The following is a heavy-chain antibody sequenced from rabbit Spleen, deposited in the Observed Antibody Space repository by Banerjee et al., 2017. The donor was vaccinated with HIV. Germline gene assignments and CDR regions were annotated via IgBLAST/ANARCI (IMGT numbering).Heavy chain of an antibody. D-gene: IGHD4-2*01. J-gene: IGHJ4*01. Sequence: QQQLVESGGGLVKPGASLTLTCKASGFSFSSSYWICWVRQAPGKGLEWIGCIYTGSSGSTYYASWAKGRFTISKTSSTTVTLQMTSLTAADTATYFCARENAGYDGHFNLWGPGTLVTVS. V-gene: IGHV1S45*01. CDR1: GFSFSSSYW. CDR2: IYTGSSGST. CDR3: ARENAGYDGHFNL.